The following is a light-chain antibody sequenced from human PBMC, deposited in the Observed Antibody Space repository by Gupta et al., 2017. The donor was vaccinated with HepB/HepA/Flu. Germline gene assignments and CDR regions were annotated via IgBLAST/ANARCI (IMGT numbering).Light chain of an antibody. Sequence: QSVLTQPPSVSGAPGQRVTISCTGSSSNIGAGYDVHWYQQLPGTAPKLLIYGNSNRPSGVPDRFSGSKSGTSASLAITELQAEDEADYYCQSYDSSLSGVVSGGGTKLTVL. CDR3: QSYDSSLSGVV. CDR2: GNS. V-gene: IGLV1-40*01. J-gene: IGLJ2*01. CDR1: SSNIGAGYD.